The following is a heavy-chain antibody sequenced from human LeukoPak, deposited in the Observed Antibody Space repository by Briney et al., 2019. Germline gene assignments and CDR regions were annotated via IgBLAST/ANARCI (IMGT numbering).Heavy chain of an antibody. CDR2: IYYSGST. J-gene: IGHJ4*02. V-gene: IGHV4-59*13. CDR3: TSGRPLGFDY. Sequence: PSETLSPTCTVSGGSISSYYWSWIRQPPGKGLEWIGYIYYSGSTNYNPSLKSRVTISVDTSKNQFSLKLSSETAADTAVYYCTSGRPLGFDYWGQGTLVTVSS. CDR1: GGSISSYY. D-gene: IGHD1-26*01.